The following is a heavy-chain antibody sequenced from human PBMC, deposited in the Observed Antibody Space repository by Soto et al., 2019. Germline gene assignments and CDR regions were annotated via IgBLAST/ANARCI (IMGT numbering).Heavy chain of an antibody. CDR1: GFTFSTYS. D-gene: IGHD6-6*01. Sequence: QVHLVESGGGVVQPGRSLRLSCAASGFTFSTYSMHWVRQAPGKGLDWVAVISYDGSNVYYADSVKGRCTISRDNSKNTLFLQMDSLRPEDTAMYYCARVYSSLDYGIDYWGQGTLVTASS. V-gene: IGHV3-30-3*01. J-gene: IGHJ4*02. CDR2: ISYDGSNV. CDR3: ARVYSSLDYGIDY.